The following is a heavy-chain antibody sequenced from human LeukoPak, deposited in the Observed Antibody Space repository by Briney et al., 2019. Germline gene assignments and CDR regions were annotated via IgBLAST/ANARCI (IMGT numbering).Heavy chain of an antibody. CDR3: ARSAVDTIFGVVIPTNWFDP. CDR1: GGSFSGYY. Sequence: PSETLSLTCAVYGGSFSGYYWSWIRQPPGKGLEWIGEINHSGSTYYNPSLKSRVTISVDTSKNQFSLKLSSVTAADTAVYYCARSAVDTIFGVVIPTNWFDPWGQGTLVTVSS. V-gene: IGHV4-34*09. CDR2: INHSGST. D-gene: IGHD3-3*01. J-gene: IGHJ5*02.